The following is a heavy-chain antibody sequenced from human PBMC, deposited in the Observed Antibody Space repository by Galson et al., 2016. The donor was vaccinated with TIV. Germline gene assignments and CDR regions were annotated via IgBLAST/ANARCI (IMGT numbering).Heavy chain of an antibody. J-gene: IGHJ3*01. D-gene: IGHD1-26*01. Sequence: SLRLSCAASGFIFRNYGMHWVRQAPGRGLEWVAFIRYDGSNKFYADSVKGRFTISRDNFKDTLYVQMNSLRVEDTAVYYCVKDRVGATYWGRSFDVWGQGTMVTVSS. CDR2: IRYDGSNK. V-gene: IGHV3-30*02. CDR3: VKDRVGATYWGRSFDV. CDR1: GFIFRNYG.